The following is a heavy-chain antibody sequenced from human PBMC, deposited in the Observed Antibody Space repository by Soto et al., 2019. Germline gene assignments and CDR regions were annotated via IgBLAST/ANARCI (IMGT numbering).Heavy chain of an antibody. V-gene: IGHV1-69*01. CDR3: ARRRLGYGSWYVDL. J-gene: IGHJ2*01. CDR2: NLPLFNSS. CDR1: GGAFSSYA. Sequence: QVQLVQSGAEVKKPGSWVKVSCKSSGGAFSSYAIIWVRQATGQGLYWMGGNLPLFNSSNYSQKFQGRVTITADEPTSTAYMDLRNLTSDDTGVYYCARRRLGYGSWYVDLWGHGTIITVSS. D-gene: IGHD3-10*01.